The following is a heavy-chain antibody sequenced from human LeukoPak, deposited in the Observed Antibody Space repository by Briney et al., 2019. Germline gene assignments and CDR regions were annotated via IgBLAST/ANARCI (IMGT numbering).Heavy chain of an antibody. J-gene: IGHJ6*02. Sequence: PGGSLRLSCAASGFSFTNYWMHWVRQAPGKGLVWVSHINSDGSATRYADSVKGRFTISRDNAMNTLYLQMNSLRGEDTAVYYCAKNPDYGDYVHYYGMDVWGQGTTATVSS. CDR2: INSDGSAT. CDR3: AKNPDYGDYVHYYGMDV. D-gene: IGHD4-17*01. V-gene: IGHV3-74*01. CDR1: GFSFTNYW.